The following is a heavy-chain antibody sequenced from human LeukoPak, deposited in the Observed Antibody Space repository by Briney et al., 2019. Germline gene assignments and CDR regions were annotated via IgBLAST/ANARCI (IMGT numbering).Heavy chain of an antibody. V-gene: IGHV1-18*01. Sequence: GASVKVSCKASGYTFTSYGISWVRQAPGQGLEWMGWISAYNGNTNYAQKLQGRVTMTTDTSTSKDYLELRSLKSDDTAVYYCARLGSSSWHSDYWGQGTLVTVSS. D-gene: IGHD6-13*01. CDR1: GYTFTSYG. CDR2: ISAYNGNT. CDR3: ARLGSSSWHSDY. J-gene: IGHJ4*02.